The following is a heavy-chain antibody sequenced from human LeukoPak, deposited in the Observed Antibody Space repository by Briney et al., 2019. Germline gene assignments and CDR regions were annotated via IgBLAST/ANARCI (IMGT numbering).Heavy chain of an antibody. J-gene: IGHJ4*02. D-gene: IGHD3-9*01. CDR1: GASISSYY. CDR3: ARDYDKAFDS. V-gene: IGHV4-4*07. CDR2: IYSSGNT. Sequence: SETLSLTCTVSGASISSYYWSWIRQPAGKGLEWIVRIYSSGNTNYNPALKSRVIMSVDTSRNQLSLKLSSVTAADTAVYYCARDYDKAFDSWGQGTLVTVSS.